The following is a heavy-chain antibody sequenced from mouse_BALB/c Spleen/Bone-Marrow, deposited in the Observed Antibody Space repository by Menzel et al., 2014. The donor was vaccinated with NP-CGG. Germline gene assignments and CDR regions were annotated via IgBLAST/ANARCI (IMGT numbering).Heavy chain of an antibody. Sequence: LQLQQSGPQLVRPGASVKISCKASGYSFTSYWMHWVKQRPGQGLEWIGIIDPSDSETRLNQKFKDKATLTVDKSSSTAYMQLSGPTSEDSAVYYCASPSDGNPFAYWGQGTLVTVSA. J-gene: IGHJ3*01. D-gene: IGHD2-1*01. CDR1: GYSFTSYW. CDR2: IDPSDSET. CDR3: ASPSDGNPFAY. V-gene: IGHV1S127*01.